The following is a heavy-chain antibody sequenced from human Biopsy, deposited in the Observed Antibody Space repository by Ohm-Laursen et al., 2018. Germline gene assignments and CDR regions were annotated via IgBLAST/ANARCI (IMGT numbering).Heavy chain of an antibody. CDR2: MNPNSGNT. D-gene: IGHD3-22*01. CDR3: ARDFNYDGGGSFNFDY. J-gene: IGHJ4*02. CDR1: GYTFTNYN. V-gene: IGHV1-8*01. Sequence: SVKVSCNASGYTFTNYNVNWLRQATGQGLEWMGWMNPNSGNTGYAQKFQGRVTMTRNTSISTAYMELSSLTSVDTAVYYCARDFNYDGGGSFNFDYWGQGTLVTVSS.